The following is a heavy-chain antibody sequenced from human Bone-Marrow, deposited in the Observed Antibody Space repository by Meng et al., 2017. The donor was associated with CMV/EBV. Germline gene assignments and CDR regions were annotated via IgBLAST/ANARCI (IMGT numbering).Heavy chain of an antibody. J-gene: IGHJ4*02. Sequence: ASVKVSCKASGYTFTSYGISWVRQAPGQGLEWMGWISAYNGNTNYAQKLQGRVTMTTDTSTSTVYMELSSLRSEDTAVYYCATHGIIRRYCSSTSCYTGNVVDYWGQGTLVTVSS. CDR2: ISAYNGNT. CDR3: ATHGIIRRYCSSTSCYTGNVVDY. D-gene: IGHD2-2*02. V-gene: IGHV1-18*01. CDR1: GYTFTSYG.